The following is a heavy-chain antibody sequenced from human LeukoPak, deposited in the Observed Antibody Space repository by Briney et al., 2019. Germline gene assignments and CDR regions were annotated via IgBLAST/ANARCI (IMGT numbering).Heavy chain of an antibody. CDR3: AKRGGYSYGSGGY. V-gene: IGHV3-30*18. CDR1: GFTFSSYG. J-gene: IGHJ1*01. D-gene: IGHD5-18*01. Sequence: PGRSLRLSCAASGFTFSSYGMHWVRQAPGKGLEWVAVISYDGSNKYYAGSVKGRFTISRDNSKNTLYLQMNSLRAEDTAVYYCAKRGGYSYGSGGYWGQGTLVTVSS. CDR2: ISYDGSNK.